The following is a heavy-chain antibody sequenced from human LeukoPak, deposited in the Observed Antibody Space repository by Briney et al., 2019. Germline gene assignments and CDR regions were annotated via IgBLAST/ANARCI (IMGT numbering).Heavy chain of an antibody. CDR1: GGSISSSNW. Sequence: PSETLSLTCAVSGGSISSSNWWSWVRPPPGKGLEWIGEIYHSGSTNYNPSLKSRVTISVDKSKNQFSLKLSSVTAADTAVYYCASLAAAWANWFDPWGQGTLVTVSS. J-gene: IGHJ5*02. D-gene: IGHD6-13*01. CDR2: IYHSGST. CDR3: ASLAAAWANWFDP. V-gene: IGHV4-4*02.